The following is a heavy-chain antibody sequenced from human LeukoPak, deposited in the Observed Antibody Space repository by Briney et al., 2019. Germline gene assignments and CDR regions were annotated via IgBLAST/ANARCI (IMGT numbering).Heavy chain of an antibody. J-gene: IGHJ3*02. Sequence: ASVKVSCKASGYTLTGYYMHWVRQAPGQGLEWMGWINPNSGGTNYAQKFQGRVTMTRDTSISTAYMELSRLRPHAPAVYSCARPLAAARPHDAFDISGQGTMVTVSS. CDR3: ARPLAAARPHDAFDI. CDR2: INPNSGGT. CDR1: GYTLTGYY. D-gene: IGHD6-13*01. V-gene: IGHV1-2*02.